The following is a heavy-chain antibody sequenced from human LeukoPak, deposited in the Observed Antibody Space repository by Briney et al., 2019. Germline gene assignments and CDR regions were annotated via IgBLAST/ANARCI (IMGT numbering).Heavy chain of an antibody. D-gene: IGHD5-18*01. V-gene: IGHV3-9*01. Sequence: SGGSLRLSCGASGFTFHEKYAMHWVRQAPGKGLEWVSGFSLDSDNVGYADSVRGRITVSRDRAKNSLYLQMNYLRPEDTALYFCTKDMDPGGINVWGQGTTVIVSS. CDR3: TKDMDPGGINV. CDR1: GFTFHEKYA. CDR2: FSLDSDNV. J-gene: IGHJ6*02.